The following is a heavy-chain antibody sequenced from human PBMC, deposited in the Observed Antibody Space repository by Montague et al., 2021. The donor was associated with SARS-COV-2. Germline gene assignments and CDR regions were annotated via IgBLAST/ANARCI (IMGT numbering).Heavy chain of an antibody. V-gene: IGHV6-1*01. D-gene: IGHD6-19*01. Sequence: CAISGDSVSINTAAWNWIRQSPSRGLEWLGRTYYRSKWYYDYAVSLKXRMTISPDTSKNQFSLQLSSVTPEDRAVYYCARRAQWQLSWFFDLWGRGTLVTVSS. J-gene: IGHJ2*01. CDR2: TYYRSKWYY. CDR3: ARRAQWQLSWFFDL. CDR1: GDSVSINTAA.